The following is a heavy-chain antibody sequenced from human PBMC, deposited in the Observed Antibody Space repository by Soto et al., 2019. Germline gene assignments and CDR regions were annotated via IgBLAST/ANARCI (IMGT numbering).Heavy chain of an antibody. Sequence: LTCTVSGGSMGSYYWSCIRQPTGRGLEWIGYVFSPGRANYNAPLKSRVSISLDTSNYQFSLKLSSVTAADTAVYYCARDGGGRMTTNPYYYNGMDVWGPGTTVTVS. CDR1: GGSMGSYY. CDR2: VFSPGRA. D-gene: IGHD4-4*01. J-gene: IGHJ6*02. V-gene: IGHV4-59*01. CDR3: ARDGGGRMTTNPYYYNGMDV.